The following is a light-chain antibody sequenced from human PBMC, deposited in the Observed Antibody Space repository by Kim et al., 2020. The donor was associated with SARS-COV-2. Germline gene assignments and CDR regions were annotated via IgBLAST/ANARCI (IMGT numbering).Light chain of an antibody. CDR2: WAS. CDR1: QSVLDTSNSQIY. CDR3: QQYYSSPFT. Sequence: DIAMTQSPDSLAVSLGERATINCKSSQSVLDTSNSQIYLAWYQQKPGQPPKLLISWASIRESGVPDRISGSGSGTDFTLTISSLQAEDVALYYCQQYYSSPFTFGQGTKLEI. V-gene: IGKV4-1*01. J-gene: IGKJ2*01.